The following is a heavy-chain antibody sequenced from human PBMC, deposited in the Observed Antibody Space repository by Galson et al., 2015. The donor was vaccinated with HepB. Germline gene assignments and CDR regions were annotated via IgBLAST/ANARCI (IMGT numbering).Heavy chain of an antibody. D-gene: IGHD3-10*01. Sequence: PALVKPPQTLTLTCTFSGFSLSTSGMCVSWIRQPPGKALEWLARIDWDDDKYYSTSLKTRLTISKDTSKNQVVLTMTNMDPVDTATYYCARMRYYGSGSYFDAFDIWGQGTMVTVSS. CDR3: ARMRYYGSGSYFDAFDI. V-gene: IGHV2-70*11. J-gene: IGHJ3*02. CDR2: IDWDDDK. CDR1: GFSLSTSGMC.